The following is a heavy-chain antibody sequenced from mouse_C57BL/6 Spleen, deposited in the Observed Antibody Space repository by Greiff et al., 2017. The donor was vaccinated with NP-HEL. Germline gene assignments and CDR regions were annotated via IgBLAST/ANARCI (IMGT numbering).Heavy chain of an antibody. D-gene: IGHD1-1*01. J-gene: IGHJ3*01. CDR1: GFNIKDYY. CDR2: IDPEDGDT. Sequence: VQLQQSGAELVKPGASVKLSCTASGFNIKDYYMHWVKQRTEQGLEWIGRIDPEDGDTKYAPKFQGKATITADTSSNTAYLQLSSLTSEDTAVYYCARSLYYYGSSPPWFAYWGQGTLVTVSA. CDR3: ARSLYYYGSSPPWFAY. V-gene: IGHV14-2*01.